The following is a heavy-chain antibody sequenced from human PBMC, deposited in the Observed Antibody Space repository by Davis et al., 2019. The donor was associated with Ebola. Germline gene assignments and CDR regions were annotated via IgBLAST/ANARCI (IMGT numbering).Heavy chain of an antibody. J-gene: IGHJ4*02. V-gene: IGHV3-48*01. CDR3: AKDQKQYSTPFDY. CDR1: GFVFSSYV. Sequence: PGGSLRLSCAASGFVFSSYVMSWVRQAPGKGLECVSYISSSGSSIYYADSVKGRFTISRDNSKNTLYLQMNSLRAEDTAVYYCAKDQKQYSTPFDYWGQGTLVTVSS. CDR2: ISSSGSSI. D-gene: IGHD6-13*01.